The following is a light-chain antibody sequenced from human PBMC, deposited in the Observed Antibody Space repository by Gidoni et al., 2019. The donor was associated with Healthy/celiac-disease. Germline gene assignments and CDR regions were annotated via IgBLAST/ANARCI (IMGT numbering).Light chain of an antibody. CDR3: QQRSNWPKT. V-gene: IGKV3-11*01. CDR1: QSVSSY. Sequence: EIVLTQSPATLSLSPGERATLSCRASQSVSSYLAWYQQKPGQAPRLLIYDASNRATGIPSMFSGSVSGTDFTLTISSLEPEYFAVYYCQQRSNWPKTFGQXTKLEIK. J-gene: IGKJ2*01. CDR2: DAS.